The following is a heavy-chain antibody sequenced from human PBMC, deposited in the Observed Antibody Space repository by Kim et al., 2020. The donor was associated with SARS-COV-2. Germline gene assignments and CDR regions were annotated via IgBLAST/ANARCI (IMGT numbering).Heavy chain of an antibody. V-gene: IGHV3-48*02. D-gene: IGHD5-12*01. Sequence: YGDSVKGRLPISRDNAKNSVSLQMNSLRDDDTAVYYCARVSGFDALEMWGQGTMVTVSS. CDR3: ARVSGFDALEM. J-gene: IGHJ3*02.